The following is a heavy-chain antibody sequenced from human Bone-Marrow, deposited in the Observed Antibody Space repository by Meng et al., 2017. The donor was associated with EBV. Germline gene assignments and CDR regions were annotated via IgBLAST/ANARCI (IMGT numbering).Heavy chain of an antibody. J-gene: IGHJ4*02. CDR3: ARGGNWKFDY. D-gene: IGHD1-20*01. CDR1: GFTFSSYS. CDR2: ISSSSSYI. V-gene: IGHV3-21*01. Sequence: EVQLVESGGXLVKPGXCLRLSCAASGFTFSSYSMNWVRQAPGKGLEWVSSISSSSSYIYYADSVKGRFTISRDNAKNSLYLQMNSLRAEDTAVYYCARGGNWKFDYWGQGTLVTVSS.